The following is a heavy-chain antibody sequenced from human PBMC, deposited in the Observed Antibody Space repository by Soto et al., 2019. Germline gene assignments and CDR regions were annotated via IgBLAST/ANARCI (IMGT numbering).Heavy chain of an antibody. V-gene: IGHV3-74*01. CDR2: INSDGSGT. CDR3: AKLSGAGYYYGMDV. CDR1: GFTFSNYL. D-gene: IGHD3-10*01. J-gene: IGHJ6*02. Sequence: GGSLRLSCAASGFTFSNYLMHWVRQAPGRGLVWVSRINSDGSGTSYADSVKGRFTISRDNSKNTLYLQMNSLRAEDTAVYYCAKLSGAGYYYGMDVWGQGTTVTVSS.